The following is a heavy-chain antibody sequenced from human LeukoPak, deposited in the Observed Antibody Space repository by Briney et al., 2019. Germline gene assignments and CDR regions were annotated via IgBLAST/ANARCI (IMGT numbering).Heavy chain of an antibody. J-gene: IGHJ4*02. D-gene: IGHD3-10*01. Sequence: SETLSLTCTVSGGSISSYYWSWIRQPPGKGLEWIGYIYYSGSTNYNPSLKGRVTISVDTSKNQFSLKLSSVTAADTAVYYCAREARYYGSGSYDYWGQGTLVTVSS. CDR3: AREARYYGSGSYDY. V-gene: IGHV4-59*01. CDR1: GGSISSYY. CDR2: IYYSGST.